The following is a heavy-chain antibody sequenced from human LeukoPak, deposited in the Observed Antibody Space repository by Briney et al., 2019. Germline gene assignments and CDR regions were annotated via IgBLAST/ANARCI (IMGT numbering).Heavy chain of an antibody. CDR1: GFSVSTNY. J-gene: IGHJ4*02. Sequence: TGGSLRLSCAASGFSVSTNYMSWVRQAPGKGLEWVSVIYSGGSTYYADSVKGRFTISRDNSKNTLFLQMNGLRAEDTAVYYCARRAGAYSHPYDYWGQGTLVTVSS. D-gene: IGHD4/OR15-4a*01. CDR3: ARRAGAYSHPYDY. CDR2: IYSGGST. V-gene: IGHV3-66*04.